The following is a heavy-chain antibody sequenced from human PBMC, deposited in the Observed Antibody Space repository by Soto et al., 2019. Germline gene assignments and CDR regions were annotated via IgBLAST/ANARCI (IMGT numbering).Heavy chain of an antibody. CDR1: GYSFTAYG. Sequence: QVQVVQSGDEVKETGASVRVSCKTSGYSFTAYGISWVRQAPGQGLEGMGWISCYNGKTKYAQKVQGRVTMTTDTSTSTAYMDVRSLRSDDTAIYYCARDAPPPELRFLEWHNYDYNGMDVWGQGTTVTVSS. J-gene: IGHJ6*02. CDR2: ISCYNGKT. CDR3: ARDAPPPELRFLEWHNYDYNGMDV. V-gene: IGHV1-18*01. D-gene: IGHD3-3*01.